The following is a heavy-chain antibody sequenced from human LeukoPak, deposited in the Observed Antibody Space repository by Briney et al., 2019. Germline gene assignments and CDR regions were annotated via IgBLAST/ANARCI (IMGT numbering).Heavy chain of an antibody. CDR3: AKVHLTYKYDSSGYGFQDY. V-gene: IGHV3-33*03. J-gene: IGHJ4*02. D-gene: IGHD3-22*01. CDR1: GFTFSSYG. CDR2: IWYDGSNK. Sequence: GGSLRLSCAASGFTFSSYGMHWVRQAPGKGLEWVAVIWYDGSNKYYADSVKGRFTISRDNSNNMVYLQMNSLRAEDTAVYYCAKVHLTYKYDSSGYGFQDYWGQGTLVTVSS.